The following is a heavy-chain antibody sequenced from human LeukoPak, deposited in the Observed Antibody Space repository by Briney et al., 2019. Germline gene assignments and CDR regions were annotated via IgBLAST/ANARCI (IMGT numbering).Heavy chain of an antibody. CDR2: INSGGSKT. CDR3: ARPIRGYDGFDI. Sequence: GGPLRLSCAASGFTFTNYWMYWVRQAPGKGLVWVTRINSGGSKTNYADSVNGRFTISRDNAKNTLYLQMNSLRAEDTAMYYCARPIRGYDGFDIWGQGTMVTVSS. D-gene: IGHD5-12*01. CDR1: GFTFTNYW. J-gene: IGHJ3*02. V-gene: IGHV3-74*01.